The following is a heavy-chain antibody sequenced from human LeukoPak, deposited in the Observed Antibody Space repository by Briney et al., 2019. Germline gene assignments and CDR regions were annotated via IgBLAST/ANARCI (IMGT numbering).Heavy chain of an antibody. V-gene: IGHV3-20*04. CDR1: GFTFDDYG. CDR2: INRNGGST. J-gene: IGHJ4*02. D-gene: IGHD3-22*01. Sequence: GGSLRLSCAASGFTFDDYGMSWVRQAPGKGLEWVSGINRNGGSTGYADSVKGRFTISRDNAKNSLYLQMNSLRAEDTALYYCARDLPSGYYDSSGYQFGYYFDYWGQGTLVTVSS. CDR3: ARDLPSGYYDSSGYQFGYYFDY.